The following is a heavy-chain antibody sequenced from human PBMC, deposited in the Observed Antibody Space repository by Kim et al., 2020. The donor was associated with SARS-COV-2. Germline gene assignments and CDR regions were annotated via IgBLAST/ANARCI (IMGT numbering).Heavy chain of an antibody. V-gene: IGHV4-59*08. J-gene: IGHJ6*02. CDR3: ARHKGSGSYYYYYYGMDV. D-gene: IGHD1-26*01. Sequence: KSRVTISVDTSKNQFSLKLSSVTAADTAVYYCARHKGSGSYYYYYYGMDVWGQGTTVTVSS.